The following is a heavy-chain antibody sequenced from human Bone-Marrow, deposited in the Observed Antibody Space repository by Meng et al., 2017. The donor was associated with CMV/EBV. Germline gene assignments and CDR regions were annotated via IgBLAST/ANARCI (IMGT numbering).Heavy chain of an antibody. CDR3: TGVTMVRGVIPNGDY. J-gene: IGHJ4*02. CDR2: IRSKAYGGTT. D-gene: IGHD3-10*01. CDR1: GFTFGDYA. V-gene: IGHV3-49*04. Sequence: GEYLKISCTASGFTFGDYAMSWVRQAPGKGLEWVGFIRSKAYGGTTEYAASVKGRFTISRDDSKSIAYLQMNSLKTEDTAVYYCTGVTMVRGVIPNGDYWGQGTLVTVSS.